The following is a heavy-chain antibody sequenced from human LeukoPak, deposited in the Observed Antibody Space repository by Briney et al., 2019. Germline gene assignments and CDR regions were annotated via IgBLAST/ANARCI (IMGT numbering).Heavy chain of an antibody. D-gene: IGHD6-19*01. J-gene: IGHJ4*02. CDR2: ISAYHGNT. CDR3: ARDYLAVAGKAFDY. V-gene: IGHV1-18*01. CDR1: GYTFTSYG. Sequence: ASVKVSCKASGYTFTSYGISWVRQAPGQGLEWMGWISAYHGNTNYAQKLQGRVTMTTDTSTSTAYMELRSLRSDDTAVYYCARDYLAVAGKAFDYWGQGTLVTVSS.